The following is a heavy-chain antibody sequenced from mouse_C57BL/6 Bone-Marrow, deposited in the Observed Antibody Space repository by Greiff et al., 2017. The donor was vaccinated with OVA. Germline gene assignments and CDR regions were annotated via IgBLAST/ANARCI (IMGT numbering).Heavy chain of an antibody. V-gene: IGHV7-1*01. D-gene: IGHD1-1*01. Sequence: EVKLVESGGGLVQSGRSLRLSCATSGFTFSDFYMEWVRQAPGKGLEWIAASRNKANDYTTEYSASVKGRFIVSRDTYQSILYRQMNALRAEDTAIYYGARAPPYYYGSSYEDWYFDVWGTGTTVTVSS. J-gene: IGHJ1*03. CDR2: SRNKANDYTT. CDR3: ARAPPYYYGSSYEDWYFDV. CDR1: GFTFSDFY.